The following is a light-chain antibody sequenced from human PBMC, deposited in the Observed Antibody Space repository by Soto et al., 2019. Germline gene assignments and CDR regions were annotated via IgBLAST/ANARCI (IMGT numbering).Light chain of an antibody. CDR3: QQYNNWPPLT. Sequence: EIVMTQSPATLSVSPGERATLSCRASQSVSSNLAWYQQKPCQAPRLLIYGASTRATGIPARFSGSGSGTEFTLTISSLQSEDFAVYYCQQYNNWPPLTFGGGTKVEIK. V-gene: IGKV3-15*01. CDR1: QSVSSN. CDR2: GAS. J-gene: IGKJ4*01.